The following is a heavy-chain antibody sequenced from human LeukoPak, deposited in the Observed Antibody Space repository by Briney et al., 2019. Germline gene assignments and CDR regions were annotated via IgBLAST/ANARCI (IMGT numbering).Heavy chain of an antibody. J-gene: IGHJ4*02. CDR1: GDSISSSHW. Sequence: SETLPLTCAVSGDSISSSHWWSWVRQPPGKGLEWIGEVYHTGDTNYNPSLKSRITISVDKSNNQFSLKLTFVTAADTAVYYCTRGGTDALSYWGQGTLVTVSS. CDR3: TRGGTDALSY. D-gene: IGHD3-16*01. CDR2: VYHTGDT. V-gene: IGHV4-4*02.